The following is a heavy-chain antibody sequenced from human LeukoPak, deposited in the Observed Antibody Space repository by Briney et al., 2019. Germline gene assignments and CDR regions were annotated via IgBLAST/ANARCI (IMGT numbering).Heavy chain of an antibody. CDR1: GFTFSSYW. D-gene: IGHD4-23*01. V-gene: IGHV3-74*03. CDR2: INSDGSST. J-gene: IGHJ4*02. Sequence: GGSLRLSXAASGFTFSSYWMHWVRQAQGKGLVWVSRINSDGSSTTYADSVKGRFTTSRDNAKNTLYLQMNSLRAEDTAVYYCTRGRVVTNFDYWGQGTLVTVSS. CDR3: TRGRVVTNFDY.